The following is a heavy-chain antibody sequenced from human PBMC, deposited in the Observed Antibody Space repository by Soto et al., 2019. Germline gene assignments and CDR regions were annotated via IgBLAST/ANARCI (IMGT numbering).Heavy chain of an antibody. CDR2: VNPNTGLT. CDR1: GYTFTALY. J-gene: IGHJ5*02. Sequence: ASVKVSCKASGYTFTALYMNWVRQAPGQGLEWMGWVNPNTGLTRYAQKFQDRVIMTRDTSINTAYMELRGLTSDDTAVYYCTTLRLDPWGQGTLVTVSS. CDR3: TTLRLDP. D-gene: IGHD3-9*01. V-gene: IGHV1-2*02.